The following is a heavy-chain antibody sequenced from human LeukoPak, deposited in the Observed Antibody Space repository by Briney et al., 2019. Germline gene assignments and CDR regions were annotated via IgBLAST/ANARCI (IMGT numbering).Heavy chain of an antibody. V-gene: IGHV1-2*04. Sequence: SVKVSCKASGYTFTGYYMHWVRQAPGQGLEWMGWINPNSGGTNYAQKFQGWVTMTRDTSISTAYMELSRLRSDDTAVYYCARVLSRGSSCLGYWGQGTLVTVSS. J-gene: IGHJ4*02. CDR1: GYTFTGYY. CDR3: ARVLSRGSSCLGY. D-gene: IGHD6-13*01. CDR2: INPNSGGT.